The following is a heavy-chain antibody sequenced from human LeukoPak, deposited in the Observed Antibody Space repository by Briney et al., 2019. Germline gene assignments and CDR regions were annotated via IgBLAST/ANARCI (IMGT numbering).Heavy chain of an antibody. CDR1: GYTLTELS. CDR3: ARGPRYSGYGD. CDR2: FDPEDGET. Sequence: ASVKVSCKVSGYTLTELSMHWVRQAPGKGLEWMGGFDPEDGETIYAQKFQGRVTMTRDTSTSTVYMELSNLRSEDTAVYYCARGPRYSGYGDWGQGTLVTVSS. D-gene: IGHD5-12*01. V-gene: IGHV1-24*01. J-gene: IGHJ4*02.